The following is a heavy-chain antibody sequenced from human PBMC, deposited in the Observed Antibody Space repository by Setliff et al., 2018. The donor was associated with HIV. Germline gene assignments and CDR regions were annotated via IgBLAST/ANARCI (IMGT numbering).Heavy chain of an antibody. Sequence: SETLSLTCAVSGGSISSSNWWSWVRQPPGKGLEWIGEIYHSGSTNYNPSLKSRVTISVDKSKNQFSLKLSSVTAADMAVYYCARGSAYSSGWYNDYYYMDVWGKGTTVTVSS. CDR2: IYHSGST. CDR3: ARGSAYSSGWYNDYYYMDV. CDR1: GGSISSSNW. V-gene: IGHV4-4*02. D-gene: IGHD6-19*01. J-gene: IGHJ6*03.